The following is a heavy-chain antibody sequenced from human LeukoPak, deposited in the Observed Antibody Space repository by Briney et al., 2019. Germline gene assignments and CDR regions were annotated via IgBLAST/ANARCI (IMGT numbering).Heavy chain of an antibody. D-gene: IGHD3-3*01. J-gene: IGHJ4*02. V-gene: IGHV1-2*02. CDR1: GYTFTDYH. CDR2: INPITGGT. CDR3: ARDIRPRVESFDY. Sequence: ASVKVSCKASGYTFTDYHLHWVRQAPGQGLEWMGWINPITGGTNYAQRLQGRVTMTRDTSITTAYMELSRLRSDDTAVYYCARDIRPRVESFDYWGQGTLITVPS.